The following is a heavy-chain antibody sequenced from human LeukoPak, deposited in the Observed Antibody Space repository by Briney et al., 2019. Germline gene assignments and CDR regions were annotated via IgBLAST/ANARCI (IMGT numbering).Heavy chain of an antibody. CDR3: AKDRGPILEWLVQYYYYGMDV. J-gene: IGHJ6*02. CDR2: ISYDGSNK. D-gene: IGHD6-19*01. Sequence: GGSLRLSCAASGFTFSSYAMHWVRQAPGKGLEWVAVISYDGSNKYYADSVKGRFTISRDNSKNTLYLQMNSLRAEDTAVYYCAKDRGPILEWLVQYYYYGMDVWGQGTTVTVSS. V-gene: IGHV3-30*04. CDR1: GFTFSSYA.